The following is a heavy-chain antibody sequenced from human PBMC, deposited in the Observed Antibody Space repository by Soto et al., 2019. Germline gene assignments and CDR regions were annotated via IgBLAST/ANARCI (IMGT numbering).Heavy chain of an antibody. Sequence: LSLTCTVSGGSISSGDYYWSWIRQPPGKGLEWIGYIYYSGSTYYNPSLKSRVTISVDTSKNQFSLKLSYVTAADTAVYYCARSYCSGGSCRDDAFDIWAQGSMVTVS. CDR1: GGSISSGDYY. CDR3: ARSYCSGGSCRDDAFDI. V-gene: IGHV4-30-4*01. CDR2: IYYSGST. D-gene: IGHD2-15*01. J-gene: IGHJ3*02.